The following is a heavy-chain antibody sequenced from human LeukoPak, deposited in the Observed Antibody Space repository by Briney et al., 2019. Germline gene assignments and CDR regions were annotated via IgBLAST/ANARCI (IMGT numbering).Heavy chain of an antibody. Sequence: GGSLRLSCAASGFTFSTYDMHWVRQAPGKGLEWVAFIRYDGSNKYYADSVKGRFTISRDNSKNTNTLYLQMNSLRAEDTAVYYCARDWGWAAVAGTDRLGDYWGQGTLATVSS. V-gene: IGHV3-30*02. CDR2: IRYDGSNK. D-gene: IGHD6-19*01. CDR1: GFTFSTYD. CDR3: ARDWGWAAVAGTDRLGDY. J-gene: IGHJ4*02.